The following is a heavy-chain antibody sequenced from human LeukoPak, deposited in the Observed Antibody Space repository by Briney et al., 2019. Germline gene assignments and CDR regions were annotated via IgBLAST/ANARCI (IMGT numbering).Heavy chain of an antibody. Sequence: SETLSLTCTVSGGSISSYYWSWIRQPPGKGLEWIGYIYYSGSTNYNPSLKSRVTISVDTSRNQFSLKLSSVTAADTAVYYCAREQLVRPHYYYYMDVWGKGTTVTVSS. CDR3: AREQLVRPHYYYYMDV. V-gene: IGHV4-59*01. D-gene: IGHD6-13*01. J-gene: IGHJ6*03. CDR2: IYYSGST. CDR1: GGSISSYY.